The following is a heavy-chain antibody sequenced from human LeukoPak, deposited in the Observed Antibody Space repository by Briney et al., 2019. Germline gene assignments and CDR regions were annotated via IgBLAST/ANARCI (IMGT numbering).Heavy chain of an antibody. V-gene: IGHV4-61*02. CDR1: GGSISSGSYY. CDR2: IYTSGST. J-gene: IGHJ4*02. Sequence: SETLSLTCTVSGGSISSGSYYWSWIRQPAGKGLEWIGRIYTSGSTNYNPSLKSRVTISVDTSKNQFSLRLSSVTAADTAVYYCAREWGYDSNWVDYWGQGTLVTVSS. CDR3: AREWGYDSNWVDY. D-gene: IGHD3-22*01.